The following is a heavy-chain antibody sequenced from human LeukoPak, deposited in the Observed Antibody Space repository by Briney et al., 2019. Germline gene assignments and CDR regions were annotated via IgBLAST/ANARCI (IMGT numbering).Heavy chain of an antibody. CDR3: ARVRGTMVRGVTYYYYYYYMDV. CDR2: IYHSGST. D-gene: IGHD3-10*01. Sequence: SETLSLTCTVSGYSINNGYYWGWIRQPPGKGLEWIGSIYHSGSTYYKPSLKSRVTISVDTSKNQFSLKLSSVTAADTAVYYCARVRGTMVRGVTYYYYYYYMDVWGKGTTVTVSS. J-gene: IGHJ6*03. CDR1: GYSINNGYY. V-gene: IGHV4-38-2*02.